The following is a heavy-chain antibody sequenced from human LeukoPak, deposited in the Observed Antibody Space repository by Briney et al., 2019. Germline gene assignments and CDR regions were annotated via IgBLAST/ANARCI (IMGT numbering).Heavy chain of an antibody. V-gene: IGHV4-30-4*01. CDR1: GGSISSYY. CDR3: ARAPPPPYDSSGNLDY. Sequence: SETLSLTCTVSGGSISSYYWSWIRQPPGKGLEWIGYIYYSGSTYYNPSLKSRVTISVDTSKNQFSLKLSSVTAADTAVYYCARAPPPPYDSSGNLDYWGQGTLVTVSS. J-gene: IGHJ4*02. CDR2: IYYSGST. D-gene: IGHD3-22*01.